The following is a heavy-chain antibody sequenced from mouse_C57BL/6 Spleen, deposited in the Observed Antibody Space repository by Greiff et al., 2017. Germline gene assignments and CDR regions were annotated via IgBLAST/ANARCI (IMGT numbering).Heavy chain of an antibody. Sequence: VQLQQSGPGLVKPSQSLSLTCSVTGYSITSGYYWNWIRQFPGNKLEWMGYISYDGSNNYNPSLKNRISITRDTSKNQFFLKLNSVTTEDTATYYCARDRGNYGSSWFAYWGQGTLVTVSA. J-gene: IGHJ3*01. D-gene: IGHD1-1*01. CDR2: ISYDGSN. CDR3: ARDRGNYGSSWFAY. CDR1: GYSITSGYY. V-gene: IGHV3-6*01.